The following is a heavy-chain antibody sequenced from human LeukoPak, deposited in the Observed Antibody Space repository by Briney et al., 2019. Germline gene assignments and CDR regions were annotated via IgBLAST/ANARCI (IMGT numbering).Heavy chain of an antibody. V-gene: IGHV4-4*07. D-gene: IGHD1-26*01. CDR3: AQSDSGSLLGFDP. J-gene: IGHJ5*02. CDR2: IYTSGST. CDR1: GGSISGYY. Sequence: SETLSLTCSVSGGSISGYYWSWIRQPAGKGLEWIGRIYTSGSTNYNPSLKSRVTISVDTSKNQFSLKLSSVTAADTAVYYCAQSDSGSLLGFDPWGQGTLVTVSS.